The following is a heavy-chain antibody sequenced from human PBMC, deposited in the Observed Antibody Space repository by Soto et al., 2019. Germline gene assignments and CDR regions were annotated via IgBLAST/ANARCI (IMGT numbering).Heavy chain of an antibody. V-gene: IGHV4-34*01. CDR1: GGSFSGYY. J-gene: IGHJ4*02. CDR2: INHSGST. D-gene: IGHD5-12*01. CDR3: ARGPLSGYDLYPTTLRLDY. Sequence: ASETLSLTCAVYGGSFSGYYWSWIRQPPGKGLEWIGEINHSGSTNYNPSLKSRVTISVDTSKNQFSLKLSSVTAADTAVYYCARGPLSGYDLYPTTLRLDYWGQGTLVTVSS.